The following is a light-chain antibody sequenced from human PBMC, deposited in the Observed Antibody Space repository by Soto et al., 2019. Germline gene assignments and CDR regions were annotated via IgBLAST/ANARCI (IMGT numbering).Light chain of an antibody. J-gene: IGKJ2*01. CDR1: QDIDTY. V-gene: IGKV1-33*01. CDR2: DAS. CDR3: QQYDNPLYT. Sequence: DIQMTQSPSSLSASVGDRVTITCQASQDIDTYLNWYQQKPGKGPKLLIYDASNLETGVPSRFSGSGSGTHFTFTISSLQPEDVATYYCQQYDNPLYTFGQGTKVDIK.